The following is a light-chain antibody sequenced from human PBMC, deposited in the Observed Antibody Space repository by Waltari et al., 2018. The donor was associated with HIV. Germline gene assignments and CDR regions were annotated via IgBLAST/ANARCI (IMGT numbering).Light chain of an antibody. Sequence: QSALTQPASVSGSPGQSITLSCTGTSSDIGIYNVVSWYQQHPNLAPKPSIYECSKRPSGVSARLSASKAGNTASLTISGLQADDEADYYCCSYAASSTSPMVFGTGTKVTVL. CDR1: SSDIGIYNV. CDR3: CSYAASSTSPMV. J-gene: IGLJ1*01. V-gene: IGLV2-23*01. CDR2: ECS.